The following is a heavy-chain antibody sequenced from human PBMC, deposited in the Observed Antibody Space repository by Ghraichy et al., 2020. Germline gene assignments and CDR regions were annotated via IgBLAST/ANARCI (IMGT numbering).Heavy chain of an antibody. D-gene: IGHD7-27*01. V-gene: IGHV3-23*01. CDR3: AKDLLHNWGSIGGVDY. Sequence: GGSLRLSCAASGFTFSGYAMSWVRQAPGKGLEWVSAISGSGGSTYYADSVKGRFTISRDNSKNTLYLQMNSLRAEDTAVYYCAKDLLHNWGSIGGVDYWGQGTLVTVSS. J-gene: IGHJ4*02. CDR1: GFTFSGYA. CDR2: ISGSGGST.